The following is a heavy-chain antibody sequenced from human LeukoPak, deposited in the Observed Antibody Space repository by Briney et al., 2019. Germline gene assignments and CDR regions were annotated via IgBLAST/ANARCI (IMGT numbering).Heavy chain of an antibody. J-gene: IGHJ4*02. CDR2: IFGNGDTT. V-gene: IGHV3-23*01. D-gene: IGHD3-10*01. Sequence: GGSLRLSCAASGFSFSSYAMNWVRQAPGKGLEWVSIIFGNGDTTYYADSVKGRFTSSRDNSKDTLYLQMNDLRPDDTAIYYFAKRNTMVRGGPCFDYWGQRLLVTVS. CDR1: GFSFSSYA. CDR3: AKRNTMVRGGPCFDY.